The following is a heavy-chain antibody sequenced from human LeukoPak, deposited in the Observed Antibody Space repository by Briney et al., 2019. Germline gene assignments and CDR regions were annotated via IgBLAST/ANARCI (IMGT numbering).Heavy chain of an antibody. Sequence: GESLKISCKVSGYSFTSNWIGWVRQMPGKGLEWMGIIYPGDSDTRYSPSSQGQVTISADKSISTAYLQWSSLKASDTAMYYCACELSSSGYPYWGQGTLVTVSS. J-gene: IGHJ4*02. V-gene: IGHV5-51*01. CDR3: ACELSSSGYPY. CDR1: GYSFTSNW. CDR2: IYPGDSDT. D-gene: IGHD3-22*01.